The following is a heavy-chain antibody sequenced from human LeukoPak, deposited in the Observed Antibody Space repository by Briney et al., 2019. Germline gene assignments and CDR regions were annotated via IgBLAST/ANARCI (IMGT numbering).Heavy chain of an antibody. CDR1: GGSISSGGYS. CDR3: AREGCSGGSCYGTVGIDH. Sequence: PSQTLSLTCTVSGGSISSGGYSWSWIRQFPGKGLEWIGYIYFNGITYYNPSLKSRATFSVDTSENEFSLSLRSVTAADTAVYYCAREGCSGGSCYGTVGIDHWGQGTLVTVSS. CDR2: IYFNGIT. D-gene: IGHD2-15*01. J-gene: IGHJ4*02. V-gene: IGHV4-31*03.